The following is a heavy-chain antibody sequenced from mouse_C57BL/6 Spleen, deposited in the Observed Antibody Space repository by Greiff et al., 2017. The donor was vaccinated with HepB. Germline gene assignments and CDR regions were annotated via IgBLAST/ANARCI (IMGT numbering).Heavy chain of an antibody. V-gene: IGHV1-42*01. CDR3: ARGGGSSLFDY. CDR2: INPSTGGT. J-gene: IGHJ2*01. D-gene: IGHD1-1*01. Sequence: VQLQQSGPELVKPGASVKISCKASGYSFTGYYMNWVKQSPEKSLEWIGEINPSTGGTTYNKKFKAKATLTVDKSSSTAYMQLKSLTSEDSAVYYCARGGGSSLFDYWGQGTTLTVSS. CDR1: GYSFTGYY.